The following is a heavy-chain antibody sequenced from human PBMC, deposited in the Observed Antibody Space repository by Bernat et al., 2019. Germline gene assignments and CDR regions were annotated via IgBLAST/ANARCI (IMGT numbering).Heavy chain of an antibody. CDR2: MYYSGST. D-gene: IGHD3-10*01. Sequence: QVQLQESGPGLVKPSETLSLTCTVSGGSISNYYWSWIRQPPGKGLEWIGYMYYSGSTNYNPSLKSRVTISVDTSKNQFSLKLSSVTAADTAVYYCARGGGYYGLGSYIGYWGQGTLVTVSS. J-gene: IGHJ4*02. CDR1: GGSISNYY. V-gene: IGHV4-59*12. CDR3: ARGGGYYGLGSYIGY.